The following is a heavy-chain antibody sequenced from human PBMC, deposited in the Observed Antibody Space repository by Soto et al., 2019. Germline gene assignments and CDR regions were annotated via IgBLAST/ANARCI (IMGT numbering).Heavy chain of an antibody. CDR3: ARRHSSSWYSDAFDI. D-gene: IGHD6-13*01. Sequence: AAVKVSCKASGYTFTCYYMHWVRQAPGQGLEWMGWINPNSGGTNYAQKFQGWVTMTRDTSISTAYMELSRLRSDDTAVYYCARRHSSSWYSDAFDIWGQGTMVTVSS. J-gene: IGHJ3*02. CDR2: INPNSGGT. CDR1: GYTFTCYY. V-gene: IGHV1-2*04.